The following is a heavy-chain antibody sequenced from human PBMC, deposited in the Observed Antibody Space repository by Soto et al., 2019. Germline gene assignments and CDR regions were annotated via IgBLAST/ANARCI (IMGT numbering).Heavy chain of an antibody. CDR3: ARALGYSGYAGMDV. CDR2: ISPDNGNT. V-gene: IGHV1-18*01. J-gene: IGHJ6*02. Sequence: QVQLVQSGGEVKKPGASVKVSCKASGYTFTIYGINWVRQAPGQGLEWMGWISPDNGNTNYAQKLQGRVTMTTDTSTSPAYMELSSLRSDDTAVYYCARALGYSGYAGMDVWGQGTTVTVSS. D-gene: IGHD5-12*01. CDR1: GYTFTIYG.